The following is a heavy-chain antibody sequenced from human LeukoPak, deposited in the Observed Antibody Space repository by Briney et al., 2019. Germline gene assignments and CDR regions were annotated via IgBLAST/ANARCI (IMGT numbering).Heavy chain of an antibody. Sequence: PSETLSLTCAVYGGSFSGYYWSWIRRPPGKGLEWMGEINHSGSTNYNPSLKSRVTISVDTSKNQFSLKLSSVTAADTAVYYCARGRSHYYGSGSYYTYWGQGTLVIASS. CDR1: GGSFSGYY. CDR2: INHSGST. V-gene: IGHV4-34*01. CDR3: ARGRSHYYGSGSYYTY. D-gene: IGHD3-10*01. J-gene: IGHJ4*02.